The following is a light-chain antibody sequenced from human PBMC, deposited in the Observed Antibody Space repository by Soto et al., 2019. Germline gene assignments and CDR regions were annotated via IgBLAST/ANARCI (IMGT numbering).Light chain of an antibody. CDR3: QSYDSSLSGSV. J-gene: IGLJ2*01. Sequence: QSVLTQPPSVSGAQGQRVTIPGTGTSSNIGAGYDVHWYQQLPGTAPKLLIYGNSNRPSGVPDRFSGSKSGTSASLAITGLQAEDEADYYCQSYDSSLSGSVFGGGTKLTVL. CDR1: SSNIGAGYD. V-gene: IGLV1-40*01. CDR2: GNS.